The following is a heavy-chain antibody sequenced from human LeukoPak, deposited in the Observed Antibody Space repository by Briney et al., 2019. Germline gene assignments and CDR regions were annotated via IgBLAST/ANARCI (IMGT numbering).Heavy chain of an antibody. Sequence: GGSLRLSCAASGFTFSSYEMNWVGQAPGKGVEGVSYISSSGSNIYYEDSVKGRFTIYRDNDKNSLYLQMNSLRADDTAVYYCAREGYDYGAFDIWGQGTMVTVSS. D-gene: IGHD3-22*01. J-gene: IGHJ3*02. CDR1: GFTFSSYE. CDR2: ISSSGSNI. CDR3: AREGYDYGAFDI. V-gene: IGHV3-48*03.